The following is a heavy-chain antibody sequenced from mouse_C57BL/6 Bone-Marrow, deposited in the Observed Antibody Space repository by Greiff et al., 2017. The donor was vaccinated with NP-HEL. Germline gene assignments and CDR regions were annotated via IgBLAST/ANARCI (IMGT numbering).Heavy chain of an antibody. CDR1: GYTFTSYG. V-gene: IGHV1-81*01. Sequence: VQLQQSGAELARPGASVKLSCKASGYTFTSYGISWVKQRTGQGLEWIGEIYPRSGNTYYNEKFKGKATLTADKSSSTAYMELRSLTSEDSAVYFCARVPVFTTVVATQGDYWGQGTSVTVSS. D-gene: IGHD1-1*01. CDR2: IYPRSGNT. CDR3: ARVPVFTTVVATQGDY. J-gene: IGHJ4*01.